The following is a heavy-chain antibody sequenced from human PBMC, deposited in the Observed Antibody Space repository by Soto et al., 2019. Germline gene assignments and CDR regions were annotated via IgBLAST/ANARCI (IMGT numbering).Heavy chain of an antibody. CDR1: GFTFSSYS. Sequence: GGSLRLSCAASGFTFSSYSMNWVRQAPGKGLEWVSYISSSSSTIYYADTVKGRFTISRDNAKNSLYLQMNSLRDEDTAVYYCARISGPRHCYDCFDPWGQGTLVTVSS. V-gene: IGHV3-48*02. CDR3: ARISGPRHCYDCFDP. D-gene: IGHD3-3*01. J-gene: IGHJ5*02. CDR2: ISSSSSTI.